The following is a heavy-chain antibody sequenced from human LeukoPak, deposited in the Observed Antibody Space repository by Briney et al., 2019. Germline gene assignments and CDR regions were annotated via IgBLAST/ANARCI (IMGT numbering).Heavy chain of an antibody. J-gene: IGHJ4*02. D-gene: IGHD1-26*01. CDR3: ARGLSDRWDLERLYYFDY. V-gene: IGHV1-69*05. CDR2: IIPIFGTA. Sequence: SVKVSCKASGGTFSSYAISWVRQAPGQGLEWMGGIIPIFGTANYAQKFQGRVTITTDESTSTAYMELSSLRSEDTAVYYCARGLSDRWDLERLYYFDYWGQGTLVTVSS. CDR1: GGTFSSYA.